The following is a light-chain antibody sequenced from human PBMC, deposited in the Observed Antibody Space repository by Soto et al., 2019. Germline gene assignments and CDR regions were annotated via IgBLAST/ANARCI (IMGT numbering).Light chain of an antibody. CDR2: GAS. Sequence: EIVWTQSPGSLSLSPGQRATLSCRASQGVDTTFFAWYQKKPGQAPRLLIYGASKRATGIPDRFSGSGSGTDFTLIISRLEPEDFAVYYCQQYMSSVTFGQGTKVEIK. CDR1: QGVDTTF. J-gene: IGKJ1*01. V-gene: IGKV3-20*01. CDR3: QQYMSSVT.